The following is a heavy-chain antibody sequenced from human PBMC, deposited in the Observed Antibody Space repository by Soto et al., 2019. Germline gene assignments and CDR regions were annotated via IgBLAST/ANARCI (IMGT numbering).Heavy chain of an antibody. D-gene: IGHD3-22*01. J-gene: IGHJ4*02. CDR2: IIPIFGTA. CDR3: ARDPCVRHYYDSSGYYSFDY. Sequence: QVQLVQSGAEVKKPGSSVKVSCKASGGTFSSYAISWVRQAPGQGIEWMGGIIPIFGTANYAQKFQGRVTITADESTSTAYMELSSLRSEDTAVYYCARDPCVRHYYDSSGYYSFDYWGQGTLVTVSS. V-gene: IGHV1-69*01. CDR1: GGTFSSYA.